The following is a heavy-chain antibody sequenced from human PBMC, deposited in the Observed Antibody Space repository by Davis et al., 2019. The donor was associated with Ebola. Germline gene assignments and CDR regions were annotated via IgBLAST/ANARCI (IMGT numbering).Heavy chain of an antibody. CDR2: IYYSGST. CDR3: AREVRSSWYTEFDY. V-gene: IGHV4-59*08. J-gene: IGHJ4*02. Sequence: PAGSLSLTCTVSGGSISSYYWSWIRQPPGKGLEWIGNIYYSGSTNYNPPPKSRVTISVDTSKNQFSLKLSSVTAADTAVYCCAREVRSSWYTEFDYWGQGTLVTVSS. CDR1: GGSISSYY. D-gene: IGHD6-13*01.